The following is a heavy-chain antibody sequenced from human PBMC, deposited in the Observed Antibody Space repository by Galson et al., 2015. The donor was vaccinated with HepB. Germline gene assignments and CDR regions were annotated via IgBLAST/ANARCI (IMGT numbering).Heavy chain of an antibody. V-gene: IGHV1-18*01. J-gene: IGHJ5*02. CDR1: GYTFTSYG. CDR3: ARGGSAGGIVVVARFDP. CDR2: ISAYNGNT. Sequence: SVKVSCKASGYTFTSYGISWVRQAPGQGLEWMGWISAYNGNTTYAQKLQGRVTMTTDTSTSTAYMELRSLRSDDTAVYYCARGGSAGGIVVVARFDPWGQGTLVTVSS. D-gene: IGHD2-2*01.